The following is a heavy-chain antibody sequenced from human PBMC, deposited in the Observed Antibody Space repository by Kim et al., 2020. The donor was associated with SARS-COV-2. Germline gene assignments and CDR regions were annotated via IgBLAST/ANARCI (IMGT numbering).Heavy chain of an antibody. J-gene: IGHJ4*02. CDR3: ARKEGSSSWYVY. Sequence: SETLSLTCTVSGGSISSYYWSWIRQPPGKGLEWIGYIYYSGSTNYNPSLKSRVTISVDTSKNQFSLKLSSVTAAATAVYYCARKEGSSSWYVYWGQGTLVTVSS. CDR2: IYYSGST. V-gene: IGHV4-59*01. CDR1: GGSISSYY. D-gene: IGHD6-13*01.